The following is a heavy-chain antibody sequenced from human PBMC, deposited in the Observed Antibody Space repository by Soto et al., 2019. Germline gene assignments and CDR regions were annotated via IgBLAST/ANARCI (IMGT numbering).Heavy chain of an antibody. D-gene: IGHD1-26*01. CDR1: GGTFSSYA. J-gene: IGHJ4*02. V-gene: IGHV1-69*01. CDR3: ARDMVGATGGCDY. CDR2: IIPIFGTA. Sequence: QVQLVQSGAEVKKPGSSVKVSCKASGGTFSSYAISWVRQAPGQGLEWMGGIIPIFGTANYAQKFQGRVTITADESTSPDYMELSSLRSEDTAVYYWARDMVGATGGCDYWGQGTLVTVSS.